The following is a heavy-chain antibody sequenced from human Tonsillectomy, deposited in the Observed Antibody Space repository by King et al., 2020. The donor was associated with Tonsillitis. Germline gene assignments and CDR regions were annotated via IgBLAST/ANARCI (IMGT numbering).Heavy chain of an antibody. Sequence: VQLVESGGGLVKPGGSLRLSCAASGFTFSGYFMNWVRQAPGKGLEWLSSISSGSTYKYYADSVKGRFTISRDNAKNSLYLQMNSLSAEDTAVYYCARDGGDCDGDNCQERFQHWGQGALVTVSS. CDR1: GFTFSGYF. D-gene: IGHD2-21*01. CDR2: ISSGSTYK. CDR3: ARDGGDCDGDNCQERFQH. V-gene: IGHV3-21*01. J-gene: IGHJ1*01.